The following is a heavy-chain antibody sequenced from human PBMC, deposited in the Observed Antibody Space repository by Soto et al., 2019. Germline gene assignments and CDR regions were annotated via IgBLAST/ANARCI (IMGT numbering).Heavy chain of an antibody. CDR3: ARETPYFDS. J-gene: IGHJ4*02. CDR2: IRTISSAI. D-gene: IGHD2-15*01. Sequence: VGSLRLSCAASGFTFSDYPMNWVRQAPGKGLEWVSSIRTISSAIYFADSVRGRFTISRDNARNSLYLQMTSLRDEDTAVYYCARETPYFDSSGQGTLVTVS. CDR1: GFTFSDYP. V-gene: IGHV3-48*02.